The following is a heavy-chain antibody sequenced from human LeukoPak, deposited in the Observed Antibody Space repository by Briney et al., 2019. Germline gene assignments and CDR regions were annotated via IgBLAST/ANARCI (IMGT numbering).Heavy chain of an antibody. J-gene: IGHJ4*02. V-gene: IGHV4-39*02. Sequence: SETLSLTCTVSGVSISSSSYYWGWIRQPPGKGLEWIGSIYYSGSTYYNPSLKSRVTISVDTSKNQFSLKLSSVTAADTAVYYCARDTRTFDYWGQGTLVTVSS. CDR1: GVSISSSSYY. CDR3: ARDTRTFDY. D-gene: IGHD1-26*01. CDR2: IYYSGST.